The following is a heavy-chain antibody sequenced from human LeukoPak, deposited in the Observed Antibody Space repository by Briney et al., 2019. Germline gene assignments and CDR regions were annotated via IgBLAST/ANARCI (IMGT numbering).Heavy chain of an antibody. D-gene: IGHD3-22*01. CDR2: IYHSGST. V-gene: IGHV4-38-2*02. CDR3: ARDDTNWFDP. CDR1: GYSISGGYY. J-gene: IGHJ5*02. Sequence: SETLSLTCTVSGYSISGGYYWGWIRQPPGKGLEWIGSIYHSGSTYYNPSLKSRVTISVDTSKNQFSLKLSSVTAADTAVYYCARDDTNWFDPWGQGTLVTVSS.